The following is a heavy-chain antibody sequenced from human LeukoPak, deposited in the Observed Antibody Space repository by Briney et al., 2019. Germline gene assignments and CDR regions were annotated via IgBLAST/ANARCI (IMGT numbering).Heavy chain of an antibody. V-gene: IGHV3-30-3*01. D-gene: IGHD3-10*01. CDR1: GFTFSSYA. Sequence: PGGSLRLSCAASGFTFSSYAMHWVRQAPGKGLEWVAVISYDGSNKYYADSVKGRFTISRDNSKNTLYLQMNSLRAEDTAVYYCARDRLPGFLDAFDIWGQGTMVTVSS. J-gene: IGHJ3*02. CDR3: ARDRLPGFLDAFDI. CDR2: ISYDGSNK.